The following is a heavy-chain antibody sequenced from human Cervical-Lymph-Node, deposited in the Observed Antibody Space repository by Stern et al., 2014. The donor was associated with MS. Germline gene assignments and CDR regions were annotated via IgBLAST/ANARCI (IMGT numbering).Heavy chain of an antibody. CDR2: INYSGST. D-gene: IGHD5-12*01. V-gene: IGHV4-31*03. CDR1: GGSISSGGYY. CDR3: ARGGGVWLNSGMDV. J-gene: IGHJ6*02. Sequence: QLQLQESGPGLVKPSQTLSLTCTVSGGSISSGGYYWSWIRQHQGQGLAWIGYINYSGSTYYNPSLKSRVTISVDTSKNQFSLKLSSVTAADTAVYYCARGGGVWLNSGMDVWGQGTTVTVSS.